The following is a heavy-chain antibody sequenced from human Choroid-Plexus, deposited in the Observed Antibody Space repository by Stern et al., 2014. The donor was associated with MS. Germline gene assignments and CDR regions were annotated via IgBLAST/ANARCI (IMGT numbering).Heavy chain of an antibody. CDR1: GFTFGSCA. V-gene: IGHV3-30*18. CDR2: VSYDGSNK. J-gene: IGHJ2*01. D-gene: IGHD2/OR15-2a*01. Sequence: VQLVESGGGVVQPGRPLRLSCVASGFTFGSCAMHWVRQAPGKGLEWVAGVSYDGSNKYYADSVKGRFTISRENSQNTLYMQMSSLRPEDTAVYYCAKDRQYLTYF. CDR3: AKDRQYLTYF.